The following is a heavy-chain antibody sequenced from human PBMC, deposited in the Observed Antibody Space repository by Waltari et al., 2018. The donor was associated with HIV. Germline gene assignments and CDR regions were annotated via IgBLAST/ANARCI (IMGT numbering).Heavy chain of an antibody. D-gene: IGHD6-19*01. Sequence: QAQLVQSGGGVVQPGRSLRLSCAASGFTFRSYGMHWVRQAPGKGLEWVALIWYDGSKKYYADSVKGRFTISRDNSKNTLYLQMNSLKAEDTAVYHCAMIAVAESFDYWGQGTLVTVSS. V-gene: IGHV3-33*01. CDR2: IWYDGSKK. J-gene: IGHJ4*02. CDR3: AMIAVAESFDY. CDR1: GFTFRSYG.